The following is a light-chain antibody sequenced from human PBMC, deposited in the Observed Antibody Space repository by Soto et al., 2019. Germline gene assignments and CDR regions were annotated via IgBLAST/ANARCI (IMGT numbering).Light chain of an antibody. J-gene: IGLJ1*01. V-gene: IGLV2-14*01. Sequence: QSVLTQPASVSGSPGQSITISCTGTSSGVGGYKYVSWYQQHPGKAPKFLIYEVSNRPSGVSSRFSGSKSGNTASLTISGLQAEDEADYYCTSKTSTSPYVFGTGTKVTVL. CDR2: EVS. CDR1: SSGVGGYKY. CDR3: TSKTSTSPYV.